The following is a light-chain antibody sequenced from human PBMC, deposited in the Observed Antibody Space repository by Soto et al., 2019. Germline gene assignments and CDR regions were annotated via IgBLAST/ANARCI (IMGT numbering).Light chain of an antibody. CDR2: STN. CDR1: SGSVSTSYY. CDR3: VLYMGSGIRV. J-gene: IGLJ3*02. V-gene: IGLV8-61*01. Sequence: VVTQEPSFSVSPGGTVTLTCGLSSGSVSTSYYPSWYQQTPGQAPRTLIFSTNTRASGVPDRFSGSILGNKAALTITGAQADDESDYYCVLYMGSGIRVFGGGTKVTVL.